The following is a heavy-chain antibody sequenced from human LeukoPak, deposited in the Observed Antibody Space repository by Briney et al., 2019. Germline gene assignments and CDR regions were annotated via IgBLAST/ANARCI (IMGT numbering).Heavy chain of an antibody. D-gene: IGHD6-6*01. CDR1: GYTFTSYD. CDR2: MNPNSGNT. V-gene: IGHV1-8*03. Sequence: ASVKVSCKASGYTFTSYDINWVRRATGQGLEWMGWMNPNSGNTGYAQKFQGRVTITRNTSISTAYMELSSLRSEDTAVYYCARGPPRIAARRGYFDYWGQGTLVTVSS. CDR3: ARGPPRIAARRGYFDY. J-gene: IGHJ4*02.